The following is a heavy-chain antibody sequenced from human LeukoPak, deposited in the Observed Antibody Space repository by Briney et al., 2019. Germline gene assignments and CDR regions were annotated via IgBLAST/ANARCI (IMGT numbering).Heavy chain of an antibody. CDR3: ARGARGRYSSSYYYGMDV. CDR1: GGSFSGYY. CDR2: INHSGST. J-gene: IGHJ6*02. V-gene: IGHV4-34*01. Sequence: SETLSLTCTVYGGSFSGYYWRWIRQPPGKGLEWIGEINHSGSTNYNPSLKSRVTISVDTSKNQFSLKLSSVTAADTAVYYCARGARGRYSSSYYYGMDVWGQGTTVTVSS. D-gene: IGHD6-6*01.